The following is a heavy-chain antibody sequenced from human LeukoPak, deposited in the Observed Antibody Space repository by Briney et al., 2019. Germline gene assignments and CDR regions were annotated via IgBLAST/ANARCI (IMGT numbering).Heavy chain of an antibody. CDR2: ISFDGGNK. CDR1: GFTFSSYG. D-gene: IGHD1-26*01. V-gene: IGHV3-30*03. CDR3: ARDGIVGSPLFKFDY. Sequence: GGSLRLSCAASGFTFSSYGMHWVRQAPGKGLEWVAIISFDGGNKYYADSVKGRFTISRDNSKNTLYLQMNSLRAEDTAVYYCARDGIVGSPLFKFDYWGQGTLVTVSS. J-gene: IGHJ4*02.